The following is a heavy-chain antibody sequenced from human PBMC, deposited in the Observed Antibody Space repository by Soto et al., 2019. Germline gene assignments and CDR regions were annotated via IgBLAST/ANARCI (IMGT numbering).Heavy chain of an antibody. D-gene: IGHD3-9*01. J-gene: IGHJ4*02. CDR3: ARTTAVPNTLRSRYFFDF. Sequence: KPSETLSLTCSVSGGSVNNKTYYWSWIRQPPGKRLEWIGYVYYSGTTNYNTSLKSRVTISIDMSKNQFSLRLSSVTAADTALYYCARTTAVPNTLRSRYFFDFWGQGTLVTVSS. V-gene: IGHV4-61*01. CDR2: VYYSGTT. CDR1: GGSVNNKTYY.